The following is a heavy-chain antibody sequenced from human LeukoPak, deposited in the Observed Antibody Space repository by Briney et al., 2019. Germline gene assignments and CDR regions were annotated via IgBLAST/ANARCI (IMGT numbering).Heavy chain of an antibody. D-gene: IGHD2-2*02. J-gene: IGHJ5*02. CDR1: GGSVSSDY. CDR3: AREIVVVPAAIRGNWFDP. CDR2: IYYRGST. V-gene: IGHV4-59*02. Sequence: SETLSLTCTVSGGSVSSDYWSWIRQLPGKGLEWIGYIYYRGSTYYNPSLKSRVTISVDTSKNQFSLKLSSVTAADTAVYYCAREIVVVPAAIRGNWFDPWGQGTLVTVSS.